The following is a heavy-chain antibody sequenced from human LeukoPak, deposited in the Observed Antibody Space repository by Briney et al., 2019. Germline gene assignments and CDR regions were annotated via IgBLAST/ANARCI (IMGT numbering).Heavy chain of an antibody. CDR3: ARDRGWGLRFLDY. V-gene: IGHV3-7*01. J-gene: IGHJ4*02. CDR2: IKQDGSEK. CDR1: GFTLSSYW. Sequence: PGGSLRLSCAASGFTLSSYWMTWVRQAPGKGLEWVANIKQDGSEKYYVDSVKGRFTISRDNAKNSLYVQMNSLRAEDTAAYYCARDRGWGLRFLDYWGQGTLVTVSS. D-gene: IGHD3-3*01.